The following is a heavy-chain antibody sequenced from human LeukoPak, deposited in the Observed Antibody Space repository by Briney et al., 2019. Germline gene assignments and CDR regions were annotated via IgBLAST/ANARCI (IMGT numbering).Heavy chain of an antibody. J-gene: IGHJ4*02. D-gene: IGHD6-19*01. CDR1: EFIFSDYA. CDR2: IDKTTYPT. CDR3: AKFEGATIPGWFNDY. V-gene: IGHV3-23*05. Sequence: GGSLRLSCAAPEFIFSDYAMGWVRQAPGKGLEWVSTIDKTTYPTFYADSVKGRFTISRDNSKNTLYLQMNSLRTEDTAVYSCAKFEGATIPGWFNDYWGQGILVTVSS.